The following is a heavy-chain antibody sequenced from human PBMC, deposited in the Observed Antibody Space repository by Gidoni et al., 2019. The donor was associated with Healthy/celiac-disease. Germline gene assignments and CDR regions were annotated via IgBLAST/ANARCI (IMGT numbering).Heavy chain of an antibody. D-gene: IGHD3-22*01. CDR3: ARRELVVVSSHAFDI. J-gene: IGHJ3*02. Sequence: QVQLVESGGGVVQPVRSLRLSCASSGFTFSSYAMHWVRQAPGKGREWVAVISYDGSNKYYADSVKGRFTISRDNSKNTLYLQMNSLRAEDTAVYYCARRELVVVSSHAFDIWGQGTMVTVSS. CDR2: ISYDGSNK. V-gene: IGHV3-30-3*01. CDR1: GFTFSSYA.